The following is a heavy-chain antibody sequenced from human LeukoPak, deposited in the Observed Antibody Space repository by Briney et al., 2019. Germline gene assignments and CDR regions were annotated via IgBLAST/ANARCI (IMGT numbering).Heavy chain of an antibody. D-gene: IGHD3-16*01. CDR3: ARGGSFDT. J-gene: IGHJ4*02. CDR1: GGSITTNY. V-gene: IGHV4-59*01. CDR2: YHYSGST. Sequence: SETLSLTCFVSGGSITTNYWNWLRQSPGKGLEWIGHYHYSGSTNYNPSLESRVTISIDTSKRQLSLKLNSVTAADTAVYYCARGGSFDTWGQGMLVTVSS.